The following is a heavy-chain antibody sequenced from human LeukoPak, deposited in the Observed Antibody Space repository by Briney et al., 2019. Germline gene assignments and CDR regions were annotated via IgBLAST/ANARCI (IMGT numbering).Heavy chain of an antibody. J-gene: IGHJ6*03. CDR2: INHSGST. Sequence: PSETLSLTCAVYGGSSSGYYWSWIRQPPGKGLEWIGEINHSGSTNYNPSLKSRVTISVDTSKNQFSLKLSSVTAADTAVYYCARALVPPYYYYYMDVWGKGTTVTVSS. V-gene: IGHV4-34*01. CDR3: ARALVPPYYYYYMDV. CDR1: GGSSSGYY.